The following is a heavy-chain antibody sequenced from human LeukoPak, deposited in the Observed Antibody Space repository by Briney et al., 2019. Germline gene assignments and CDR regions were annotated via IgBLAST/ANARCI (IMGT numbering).Heavy chain of an antibody. J-gene: IGHJ5*02. V-gene: IGHV3-21*01. CDR3: TADGANSDP. Sequence: GGSLRLSCAVSGFTLSNNSMNWVRQAPGKGLEWVSLIRGSSHFVSYVDSVKGRFTISRDIAEKSLFLQMNSPRPEDTAVYYCTADGANSDPWGQGTLVTVSS. D-gene: IGHD3-10*01. CDR2: IRGSSHFV. CDR1: GFTLSNNS.